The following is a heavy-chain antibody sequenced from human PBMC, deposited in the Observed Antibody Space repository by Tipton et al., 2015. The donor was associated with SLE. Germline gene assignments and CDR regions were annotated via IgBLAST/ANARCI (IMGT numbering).Heavy chain of an antibody. CDR3: AKDMFVDTAMGFDY. J-gene: IGHJ4*02. CDR1: GFTFDDYT. V-gene: IGHV3-43*01. D-gene: IGHD5-18*01. CDR2: ISWDGGST. Sequence: SLRLSCAASGFTFDDYTMHWVHQAPGKGLEWVSLISWDGGSTYYADSVKGRFTISRDNSKNSLYLQMNSLRTEDTALYYCAKDMFVDTAMGFDYWGQGTLVTVSS.